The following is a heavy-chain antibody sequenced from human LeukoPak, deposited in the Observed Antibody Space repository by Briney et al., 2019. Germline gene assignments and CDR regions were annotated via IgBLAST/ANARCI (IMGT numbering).Heavy chain of an antibody. CDR2: ITSSSNYI. V-gene: IGHV3-21*03. CDR3: ARDCWDYGSGSYCGIDY. J-gene: IGHJ4*02. CDR1: GFTFSSYN. Sequence: GGSLRLSCAASGFTFSSYNMNWVRQAPGKGLEWVSSITSSSNYIYYADSVRGRFTISRDNAKNSLYLQMNSLRAEDTTVYYCARDCWDYGSGSYCGIDYWGQGTLVTVSS. D-gene: IGHD3-10*01.